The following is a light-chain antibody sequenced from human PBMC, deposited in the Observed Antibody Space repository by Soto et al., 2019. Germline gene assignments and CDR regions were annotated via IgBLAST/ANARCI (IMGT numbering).Light chain of an antibody. CDR3: QHYNSYSEA. CDR1: QSISSW. V-gene: IGKV1-5*01. J-gene: IGKJ1*01. Sequence: DIQMTQSPSTLSASVGDRVTITCRASQSISSWLAWYQPKPGKAPKLLIYDASSLESGVPSRLSGSGSGTEFTLTISSLQPDDFATYDCQHYNSYSEAFGQGTKVDIK. CDR2: DAS.